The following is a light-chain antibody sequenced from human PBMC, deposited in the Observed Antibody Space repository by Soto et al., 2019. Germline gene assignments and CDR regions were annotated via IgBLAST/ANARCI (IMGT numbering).Light chain of an antibody. CDR2: GAS. Sequence: EIVLTQSPGTLSLSPGERATLSCRASQSVRNSYLAWYRQKPGQAPSLLIYGASSRATGIPDRFSGSGSGTHFTLTISRLEPEDFAVYYCQQFGTPPWTFGQGTKVEIK. CDR3: QQFGTPPWT. V-gene: IGKV3-20*01. J-gene: IGKJ1*01. CDR1: QSVRNSY.